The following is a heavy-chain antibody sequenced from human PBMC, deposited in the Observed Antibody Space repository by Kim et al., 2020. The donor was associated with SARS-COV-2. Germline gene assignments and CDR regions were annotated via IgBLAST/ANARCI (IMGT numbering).Heavy chain of an antibody. V-gene: IGHV4-39*01. D-gene: IGHD6-13*01. J-gene: IGHJ5*02. CDR3: ARPLIAAAGNWFDP. Sequence: NPSLKRRVTISVDASKNQFSLRLSSVTATDTAVYYGARPLIAAAGNWFDPWGQGTLVTVSS.